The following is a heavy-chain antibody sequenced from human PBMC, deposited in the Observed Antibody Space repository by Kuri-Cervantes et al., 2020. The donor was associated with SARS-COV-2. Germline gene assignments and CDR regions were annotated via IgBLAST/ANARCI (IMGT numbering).Heavy chain of an antibody. Sequence: SETLSLTCSVSGGSLTRSSYYWGWIRQPPGKGLEWIGSTYYSGSTHYNPSLKSRVTISVDTSRNQFSLRLSSLTAAGTAVYYCAKSGLGVSYYFDSWGHGTLVTVSS. J-gene: IGHJ4*01. V-gene: IGHV4-39*01. D-gene: IGHD5/OR15-5a*01. CDR2: TYYSGST. CDR3: AKSGLGVSYYFDS. CDR1: GGSLTRSSYY.